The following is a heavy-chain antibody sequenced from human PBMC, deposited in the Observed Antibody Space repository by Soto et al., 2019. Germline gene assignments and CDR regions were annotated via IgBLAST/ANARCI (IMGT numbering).Heavy chain of an antibody. CDR1: GFSLSTSGVG. Sequence: QITLKESGPTLVKPTQTLTLTCTFSGFSLSTSGVGVGWIRQPPGKALEWLALIYWDDDKRYSPSLKSRLIITKDTSKNQVVLTMTNMDPVDTATYYCAHKGALGYSYETIDYWGQGTLVTVSS. CDR2: IYWDDDK. CDR3: AHKGALGYSYETIDY. J-gene: IGHJ4*02. D-gene: IGHD5-18*01. V-gene: IGHV2-5*02.